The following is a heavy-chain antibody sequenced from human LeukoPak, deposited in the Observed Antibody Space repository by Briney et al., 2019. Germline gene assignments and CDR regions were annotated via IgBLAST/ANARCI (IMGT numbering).Heavy chain of an antibody. CDR2: IYSGSAT. V-gene: IGHV3-53*04. CDR1: GFTVSSNY. Sequence: GSLRLSCAASGFTVSSNYMSWVRLAPGKGLEWVSIIYSGSATYNADFVKGRFTISRHNSKNTLYLEMDNLSPEDTAVYYCAKKRVQLECFDYWGQGTLVTVSS. J-gene: IGHJ4*02. D-gene: IGHD1-1*01. CDR3: AKKRVQLECFDY.